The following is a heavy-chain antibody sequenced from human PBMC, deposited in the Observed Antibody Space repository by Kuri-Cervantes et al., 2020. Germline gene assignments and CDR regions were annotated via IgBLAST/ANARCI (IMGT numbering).Heavy chain of an antibody. J-gene: IGHJ4*02. D-gene: IGHD3-16*02. CDR2: IYHSGST. Sequence: SETLSLTCAVSGGSTSSSNWWSWVRQPPGKGLEWIGEIYHSGSTNYNPSLKSRVTISVDKSKNQFSLKLSSVTAADTAVYYCARVYVWGSYRSDYWGQGTLVTVSS. V-gene: IGHV4-4*02. CDR1: GGSTSSSNW. CDR3: ARVYVWGSYRSDY.